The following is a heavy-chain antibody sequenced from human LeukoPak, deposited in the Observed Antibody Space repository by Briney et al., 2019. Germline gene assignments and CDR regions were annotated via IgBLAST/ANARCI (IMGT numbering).Heavy chain of an antibody. V-gene: IGHV3-15*01. CDR3: TTAPYIWGTYRLNY. Sequence: GGSLRLSCAASGFTFSSYAMSWVRQAPGKGLEWVGRIKSKIDGGATDYAAPVKGRFTISRDDSKNTLYLQLDSLKTEDTAVYYCTTAPYIWGTYRLNYWGQGTQVTVSS. J-gene: IGHJ4*02. CDR1: GFTFSSYA. CDR2: IKSKIDGGAT. D-gene: IGHD3-16*02.